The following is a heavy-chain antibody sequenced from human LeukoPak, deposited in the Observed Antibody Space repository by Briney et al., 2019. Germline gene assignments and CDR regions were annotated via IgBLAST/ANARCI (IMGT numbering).Heavy chain of an antibody. CDR2: IYYSGST. J-gene: IGHJ5*02. Sequence: PSETLSLTCTVSGGSISSYYWSWVRQPPGKGRGWVGYIYYSGSTNYNPSRKSGVTISVDTSKNQFSLKLSSVTAADTAVYYCARVESGYCSSTSCFNWFDPWGQGTLVTVSS. V-gene: IGHV4-59*01. D-gene: IGHD2-2*01. CDR1: GGSISSYY. CDR3: ARVESGYCSSTSCFNWFDP.